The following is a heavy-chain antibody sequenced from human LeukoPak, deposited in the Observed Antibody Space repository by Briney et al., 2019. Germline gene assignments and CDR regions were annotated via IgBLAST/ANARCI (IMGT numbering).Heavy chain of an antibody. Sequence: SETLSLTCIVSGHSIRTTYYWAWIRQPPGMGLEWIAFMSHTGSSYYNPSLKSRVTISVDTSKNQFSLKLSSVTAADTAVYYCARDCRGYSGYDSDWFDHWGQGTLVTVSS. CDR3: ARDCRGYSGYDSDWFDH. CDR2: MSHTGSS. J-gene: IGHJ5*02. V-gene: IGHV4-38-2*02. CDR1: GHSIRTTYY. D-gene: IGHD5-12*01.